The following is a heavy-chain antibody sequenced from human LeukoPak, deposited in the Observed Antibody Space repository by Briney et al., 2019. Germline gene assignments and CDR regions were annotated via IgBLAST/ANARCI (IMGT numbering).Heavy chain of an antibody. V-gene: IGHV1-2*02. Sequence: ASVKVSCKASGYTFTGYYLHWVRQAPGQGLEWLSWINPNSGGTNYAQKVQGRVTITRDTSISTAYMEMSGLRSDDTAVYYCARTVPNAVTTLSYWGQGNLVTVFS. CDR1: GYTFTGYY. D-gene: IGHD4-17*01. J-gene: IGHJ4*02. CDR2: INPNSGGT. CDR3: ARTVPNAVTTLSY.